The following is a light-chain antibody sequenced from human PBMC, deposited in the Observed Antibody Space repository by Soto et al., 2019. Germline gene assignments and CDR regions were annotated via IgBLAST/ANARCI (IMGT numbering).Light chain of an antibody. CDR1: SSDVGGDNF. CDR2: EVS. Sequence: QSALTQPPSASGSPGQSVTISCTGTSSDVGGDNFVSWYQQHPGKAPKLMIYEVSERPSGVPDRFSGSKSGNTASLTVSGLQAEDEADYYCSSYAGSNIVVFGGGTKLTVL. CDR3: SSYAGSNIVV. V-gene: IGLV2-8*01. J-gene: IGLJ2*01.